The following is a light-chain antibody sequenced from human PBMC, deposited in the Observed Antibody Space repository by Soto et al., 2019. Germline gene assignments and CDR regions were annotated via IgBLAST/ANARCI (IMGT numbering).Light chain of an antibody. J-gene: IGKJ1*01. CDR1: QTVTNTY. CDR2: GAS. CDR3: HQCGRAPRT. V-gene: IGKV3-20*01. Sequence: EVVLTQSPGTLSLSPGEKATLSCRASQTVTNTYIAWYQQKPGQPPRLLIYGASNRAAGIPERFSGSGSGTDFTLTISSLEPDAFAVYFCHQCGRAPRTFGQGTRVDIK.